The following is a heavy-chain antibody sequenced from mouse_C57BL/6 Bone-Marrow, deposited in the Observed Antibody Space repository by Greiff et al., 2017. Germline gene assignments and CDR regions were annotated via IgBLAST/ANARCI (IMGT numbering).Heavy chain of an antibody. CDR1: GYTFTSYW. D-gene: IGHD2-1*01. J-gene: IGHJ2*01. CDR3: ARLGGKWGFDY. CDR2: IDPSDSYT. V-gene: IGHV1-69*01. Sequence: QVQLQQPGAELVMPGASVKLSCKASGYTFTSYWMHWVKQRPGQGLEWIGEIDPSDSYTNYNQKFKGKSTLTVDKSSSTAYMQLSSLTSEDSAVYSSARLGGKWGFDYGGQGTTLTVSS.